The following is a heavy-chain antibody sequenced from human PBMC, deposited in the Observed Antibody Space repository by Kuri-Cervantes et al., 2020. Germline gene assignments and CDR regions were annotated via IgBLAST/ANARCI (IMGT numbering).Heavy chain of an antibody. CDR2: ISSSSSYI. CDR1: GFTFSSYS. D-gene: IGHD5-24*01. V-gene: IGHV3-21*01. J-gene: IGHJ4*02. Sequence: GGSLRLSCAASGFTFSSYSMNWVRQAPGKGLEWVSSISSSSSYIYYADSVKGRFTISRDNAKNSLYLQMNSLRAEDTAVYYCARVSGGYNAEFDYWGQGTLVTVSS. CDR3: ARVSGGYNAEFDY.